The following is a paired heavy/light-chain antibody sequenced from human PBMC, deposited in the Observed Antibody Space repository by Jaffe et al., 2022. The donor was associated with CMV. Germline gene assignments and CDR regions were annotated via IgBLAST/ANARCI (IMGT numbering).Heavy chain of an antibody. CDR3: ARDRAPSGKWLFDF. J-gene: IGHJ4*02. V-gene: IGHV1-2*06. D-gene: IGHD6-19*01. Sequence: QVQLVQSGAEGKRPGASVKVSCTASGYTFTDYFLHWLRQAPGQGLEWVGRINPANGDTRYSAEFQARVTMTRDTSIRTAYMDLGRLRYDDTAVYYCARDRAPSGKWLFDFWGQGTLVTVSS. CDR1: GYTFTDYF. CDR2: INPANGDT.
Light chain of an antibody. V-gene: IGKV1-33*01. CDR2: DAS. Sequence: DIQMTQSPSSLSASVGDRVTITCQASQDINSFLNWYQQKPGKAPKLLIYDASKLETGVPSRFSGSGSGTDFTFTITSLQPEDFATYYCQQYDGRRTFGQGTKVE. J-gene: IGKJ2*02. CDR1: QDINSF. CDR3: QQYDGRRT.